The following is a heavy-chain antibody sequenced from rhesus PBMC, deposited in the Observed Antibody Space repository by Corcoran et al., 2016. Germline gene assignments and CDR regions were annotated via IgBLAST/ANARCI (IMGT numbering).Heavy chain of an antibody. V-gene: IGHV3-178*01. CDR1: GFTFSDYF. Sequence: EVQLVESGGGLAEPGGSLRLSCATSGFTFSDYFMDWVRQAPGKGLEWVSRNSNSGGGSTWYADSVKGRFTISRENAKNTLYLQMDSLRADDTAVYYCSGSWSMDFWGQGVLVTVSS. D-gene: IGHD6-13*01. CDR2: NSNSGGGST. CDR3: SGSWSMDF. J-gene: IGHJ4*01.